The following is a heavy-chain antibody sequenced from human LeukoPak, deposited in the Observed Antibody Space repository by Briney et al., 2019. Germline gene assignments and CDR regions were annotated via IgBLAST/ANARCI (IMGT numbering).Heavy chain of an antibody. J-gene: IGHJ5*02. D-gene: IGHD3-10*01. V-gene: IGHV4-34*01. CDR2: INHSGST. CDR3: ARACLYGSGTPARFDP. CDR1: GGSFSGYY. Sequence: SETLSLTCAVYGGSFSGYYWSWIRQPPGKGLEWFGEINHSGSTNYNPSLKSRVTISVDTSKNQFSLKLSSVTAAYTAVYYCARACLYGSGTPARFDPWGQGTLVTVSS.